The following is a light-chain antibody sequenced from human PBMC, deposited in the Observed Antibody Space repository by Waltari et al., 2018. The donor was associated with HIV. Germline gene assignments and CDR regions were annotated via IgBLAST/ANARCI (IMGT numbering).Light chain of an antibody. CDR2: EVS. V-gene: IGKV2D-29*02. J-gene: IGKJ2*01. CDR3: MQSLHLLYT. CDR1: QSLKHTYGKTY. Sequence: DIVMTQTPPSLSVAPGQPPSFSCHSIQSLKHTYGKTYLYLYLQRPGQSPQVLIFEVSKRYAGVPDRFSGSGSGTHFTLKIARVEAEDVGSYYCMQSLHLLYTFGQGTKLEIK.